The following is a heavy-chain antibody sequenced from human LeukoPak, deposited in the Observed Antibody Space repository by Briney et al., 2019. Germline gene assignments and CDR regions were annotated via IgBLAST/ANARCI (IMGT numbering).Heavy chain of an antibody. D-gene: IGHD2-15*01. V-gene: IGHV4-34*01. Sequence: PSETLSLTCAVYGESFSGYYWSWIRQSPGRGLEWIGEINHRGTANYNPSLTSRVTISIDTSKNQFSLKVTSMNAADTAVYYCARVAVVAAGHDYWGQGTLVTVSS. CDR3: ARVAVVAAGHDY. J-gene: IGHJ4*02. CDR2: INHRGTA. CDR1: GESFSGYY.